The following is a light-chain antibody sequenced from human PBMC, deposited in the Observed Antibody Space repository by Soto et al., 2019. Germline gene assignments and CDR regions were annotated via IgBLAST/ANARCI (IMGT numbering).Light chain of an antibody. J-gene: IGKJ2*01. CDR2: GAS. CDR1: QSVISRF. V-gene: IGKV3-20*01. Sequence: EIVLTQSPGTLSLSPGERATLSCRATQSVISRFLAWYQQKPGQAPRLLIYGASSRATGIPDRFSGSGSGTDFTLTSSRLEPEDFAVFFCQQYGSSPFTFGQGTKLEIK. CDR3: QQYGSSPFT.